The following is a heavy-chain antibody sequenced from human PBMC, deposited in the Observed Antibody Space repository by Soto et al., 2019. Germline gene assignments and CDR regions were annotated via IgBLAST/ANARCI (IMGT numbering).Heavy chain of an antibody. D-gene: IGHD3-10*01. CDR2: ISYDGSNK. CDR3: AKDTTGSGSDAFDI. V-gene: IGHV3-30*18. Sequence: GGSLGLSCAASGFTFSSYGMHWVRQAPGKGLEWVAVISYDGSNKYYADSVKGRFTISRDNSKNTLYLQMNSLRAEDTAVYYCAKDTTGSGSDAFDIWGQGTMVTVSS. CDR1: GFTFSSYG. J-gene: IGHJ3*02.